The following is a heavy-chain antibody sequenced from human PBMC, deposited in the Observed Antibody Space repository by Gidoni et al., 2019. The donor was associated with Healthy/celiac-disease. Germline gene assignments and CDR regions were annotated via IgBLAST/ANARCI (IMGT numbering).Heavy chain of an antibody. D-gene: IGHD4-4*01. CDR2: IYYSGST. V-gene: IGHV4-39*01. CDR1: GGSISSSSYY. J-gene: IGHJ4*02. Sequence: QLQLQESGPGLVKPSETLSLTCTVSGGSISSSSYYWGWIRQPPGKGLEWIVSIYYSGSTYYNPSLKSRVTISVDTSKNQFSLKLSSVTAADTAVYYCARWISTTVTTHFDYWGQGTLVTVSS. CDR3: ARWISTTVTTHFDY.